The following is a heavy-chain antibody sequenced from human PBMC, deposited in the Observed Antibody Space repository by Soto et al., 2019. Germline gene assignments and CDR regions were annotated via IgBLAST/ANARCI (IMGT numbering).Heavy chain of an antibody. CDR1: GYTFTSYG. J-gene: IGHJ3*02. Sequence: QVQLVQSGAEVKKPGASVKVSCKASGYTFTSYGISWVRQAPGQGLEWMGWISAYNGNTNYAQKLQGRVTMTTDTSTSTAYMELRSLRSDDTAVYYCARARDYYDSSGYYHDDAFDIWGQGTMVTVSS. D-gene: IGHD3-22*01. CDR2: ISAYNGNT. CDR3: ARARDYYDSSGYYHDDAFDI. V-gene: IGHV1-18*01.